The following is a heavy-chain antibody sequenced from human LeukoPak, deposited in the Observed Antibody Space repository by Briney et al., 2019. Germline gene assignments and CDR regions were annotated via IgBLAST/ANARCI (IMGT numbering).Heavy chain of an antibody. CDR3: ARGSKRWELLRRREVAFDI. J-gene: IGHJ3*02. Sequence: PSETLSLTCTVSGGSISSGGYYWSWIRQPPGQGLEWIGYISGSGYYNPSLKSRVTISVDTSKNQFSLKLSSVTAADTAVYYCARGSKRWELLRRREVAFDIWGQGTMVTVSS. CDR1: GGSISSGGYY. V-gene: IGHV4-30-4*02. D-gene: IGHD1-26*01. CDR2: ISGSG.